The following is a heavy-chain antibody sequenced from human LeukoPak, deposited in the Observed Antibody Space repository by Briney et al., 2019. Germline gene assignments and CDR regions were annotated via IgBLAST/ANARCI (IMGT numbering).Heavy chain of an antibody. CDR1: GFTFSSYE. CDR3: ARDLVGATDY. Sequence: PGGSLRLSCAASGFTFSSYEMNWVRQAPGKGLEWVAVISYDGSNKYYADSVKGRFTISRDNSKNTLYLQMNSLRAEDTAVYYCARDLVGATDYWGQGTLVTVSS. V-gene: IGHV3-30*04. J-gene: IGHJ4*02. CDR2: ISYDGSNK. D-gene: IGHD1-26*01.